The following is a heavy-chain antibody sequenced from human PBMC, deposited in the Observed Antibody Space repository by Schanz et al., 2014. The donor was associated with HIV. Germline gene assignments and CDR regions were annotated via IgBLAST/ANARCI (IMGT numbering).Heavy chain of an antibody. J-gene: IGHJ6*02. D-gene: IGHD3-3*01. CDR1: GFTFSRFW. CDR3: ARDWMHYDFWGGMDV. CDR2: MNQDGSEK. V-gene: IGHV3-7*01. Sequence: EVQLVDSGGGLVQPGGFLRLSCAASGFTFSRFWMSWVRQAPGMGLEWVANMNQDGSEKYYVDSVKGRFTISRDNAKNLLYLQMNSLRADDTAIYFCARDWMHYDFWGGMDVWGQGTTVTVSS.